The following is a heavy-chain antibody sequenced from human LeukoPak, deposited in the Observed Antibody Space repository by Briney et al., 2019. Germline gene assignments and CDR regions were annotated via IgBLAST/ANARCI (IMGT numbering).Heavy chain of an antibody. CDR3: ATVKDGLDSHAFGI. CDR2: ILSKPNGGTT. D-gene: IGHD5-24*01. CDR1: GFTFSNAW. Sequence: PGGSLRLSCAASGFTFSNAWMSWVRQAPGKGLEWVGRILSKPNGGTTDYAAPVKGRFTISRDDSKSTVYLQMDSLKTEDTAVYYCATVKDGLDSHAFGIWGQGTMVTVSS. V-gene: IGHV3-15*01. J-gene: IGHJ3*02.